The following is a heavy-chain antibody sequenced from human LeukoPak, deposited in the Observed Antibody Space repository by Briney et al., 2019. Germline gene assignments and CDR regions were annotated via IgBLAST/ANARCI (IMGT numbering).Heavy chain of an antibody. V-gene: IGHV1-69*04. J-gene: IGHJ4*02. D-gene: IGHD5-24*01. Sequence: GASVKVSCKASGGTFSSYAISWVRQAPGQGLEWMGRIIPILGIANYAQKFQGRVTITADKSTSTAYMELSSLRSEDTAVYYCARSRDGYNSACDYWGQGTLVTVSS. CDR2: IIPILGIA. CDR3: ARSRDGYNSACDY. CDR1: GGTFSSYA.